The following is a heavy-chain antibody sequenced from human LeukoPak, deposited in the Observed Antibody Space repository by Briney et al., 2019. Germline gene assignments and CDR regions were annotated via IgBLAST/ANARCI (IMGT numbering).Heavy chain of an antibody. CDR2: INTNTGNP. CDR3: ARGPDLRYSSSWYFYYYYYMDV. D-gene: IGHD6-13*01. J-gene: IGHJ6*03. V-gene: IGHV7-4-1*02. CDR1: GYTFTSYA. Sequence: GASVKVSCKASGYTFTSYAMNWVRQAPGQGLEWMGWINTNTGNPTYAQGFTGRFVFSLDTSVSTAYLQISSLKAEDTAVYYCARGPDLRYSSSWYFYYYYYMDVWGKGTTVTVSS.